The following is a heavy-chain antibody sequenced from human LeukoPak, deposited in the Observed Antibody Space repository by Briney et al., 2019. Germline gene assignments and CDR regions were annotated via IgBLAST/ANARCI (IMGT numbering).Heavy chain of an antibody. Sequence: SETLSLTCTVSRGSISSYYWSWIRQPAGKGLEWIGRIYTSGSTNYNPSLKSRVTMSVDTSKNQFSLKLSSVTAADTAVYYCARRGPYSGSYDYWGQGTLVTVSS. CDR2: IYTSGST. CDR1: RGSISSYY. CDR3: ARRGPYSGSYDY. J-gene: IGHJ4*02. D-gene: IGHD1-26*01. V-gene: IGHV4-4*07.